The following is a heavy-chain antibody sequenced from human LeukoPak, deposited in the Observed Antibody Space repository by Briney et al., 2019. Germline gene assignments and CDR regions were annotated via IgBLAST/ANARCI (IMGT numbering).Heavy chain of an antibody. Sequence: SETLSLTCIVSGGSISSGSYYWSWIRQPAGKGLEWIGRIYTSGITNYNPSLKSRVTISVDTSKNQFSLKLSSVTAADTAVYYCAKERSSWAFDIWGQGTMVTVSS. D-gene: IGHD6-6*01. V-gene: IGHV4-61*02. J-gene: IGHJ3*02. CDR3: AKERSSWAFDI. CDR2: IYTSGIT. CDR1: GGSISSGSYY.